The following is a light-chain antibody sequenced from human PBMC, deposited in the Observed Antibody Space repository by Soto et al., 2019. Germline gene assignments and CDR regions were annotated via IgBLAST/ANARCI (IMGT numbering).Light chain of an antibody. CDR1: QSVSSSY. CDR3: QQYNNWPIT. Sequence: EIVLTQSPATLSVSPGESATLSCRASQSVSSSYLAWYQQKPGQAPRLLIYGASTRATGLPARFSGSGSGTQFTLTISSLQSEDFAVYYCQQYNNWPITFGQGTRLEIK. CDR2: GAS. V-gene: IGKV3-15*01. J-gene: IGKJ5*01.